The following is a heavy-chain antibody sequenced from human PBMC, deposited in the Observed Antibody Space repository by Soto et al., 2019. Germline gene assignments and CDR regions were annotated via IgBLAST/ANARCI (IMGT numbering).Heavy chain of an antibody. D-gene: IGHD4-4*01. CDR2: LYTGGST. CDR1: GFTVTSNY. V-gene: IGHV3-53*01. J-gene: IGHJ3*02. CDR3: ARSRNYSNSPYDALDI. Sequence: GALLLACAASGFTVTSNYMNWVREAPGKGLEWVSVLYTGGSTYYADSVEGRFTVSRDSSKNTLYLQMNSLRAEDTAVYFCARSRNYSNSPYDALDIWGQGTMVTVSS.